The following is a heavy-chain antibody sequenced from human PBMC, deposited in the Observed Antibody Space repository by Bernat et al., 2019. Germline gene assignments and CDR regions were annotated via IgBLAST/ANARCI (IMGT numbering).Heavy chain of an antibody. CDR2: IYTSGST. D-gene: IGHD3-22*01. Sequence: QVQLQESGPGLVKPSQTLSLTCTVSGGSISSGSYYWSWIRQPAGKGLEWIGRIYTSGSTNYNPSLKSRVTISVDTSKNQFTLKLSSVTAADTAVYYCARSSARAKIAKIVGGIDVWGQGTLVTVSS. CDR1: GGSISSGSYY. CDR3: ARSSARAKIAKIVGGIDV. J-gene: IGHJ4*01. V-gene: IGHV4-61*02.